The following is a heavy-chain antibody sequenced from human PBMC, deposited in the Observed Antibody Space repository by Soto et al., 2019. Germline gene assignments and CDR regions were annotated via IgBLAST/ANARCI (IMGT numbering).Heavy chain of an antibody. J-gene: IGHJ6*02. CDR2: ISSSGSTI. D-gene: IGHD3-22*01. V-gene: IGHV3-11*01. CDR3: ASDSWLSDPYYYYYGMDV. CDR1: GFTFSDYY. Sequence: PGGSLRLSCAASGFTFSDYYMSWIRQAPGKGLEWVSYISSSGSTIYYADSVKGRFTISRDNAKNSLYLQMNSLRAEDTAVYYCASDSWLSDPYYYYYGMDVWGQGTTVTVSS.